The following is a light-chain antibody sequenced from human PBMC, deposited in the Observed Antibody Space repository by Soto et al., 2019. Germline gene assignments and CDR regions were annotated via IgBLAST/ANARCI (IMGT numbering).Light chain of an antibody. V-gene: IGKV3-20*01. CDR1: QNVNNNY. J-gene: IGKJ2*01. Sequence: DIVLTQSPGTLSLSPGERATLSCRACQNVNNNYLAWYQQKPGQAPRLLIRGASSRATGLPDRFSGSGSGTAFTLTISRLEPEDFAVYYCQQYGSSPGTFGQGTKLEIK. CDR3: QQYGSSPGT. CDR2: GAS.